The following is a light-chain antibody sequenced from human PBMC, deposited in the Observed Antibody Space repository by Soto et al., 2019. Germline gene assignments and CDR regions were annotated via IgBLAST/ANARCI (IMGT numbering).Light chain of an antibody. Sequence: IQLTQSPSSLSASVGDRVTITCRASQDISSYLAWYQQKPGKAPKVLIYGASTLQFGVPSRFSGSGSATEFTFTISSLQPEDFATYYCLQLNSYPLTFGPGTKVDIK. J-gene: IGKJ3*01. CDR3: LQLNSYPLT. CDR1: QDISSY. CDR2: GAS. V-gene: IGKV1-9*01.